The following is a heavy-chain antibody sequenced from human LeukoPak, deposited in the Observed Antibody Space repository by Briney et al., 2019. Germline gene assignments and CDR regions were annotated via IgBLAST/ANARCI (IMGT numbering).Heavy chain of an antibody. CDR3: ARDSGVWGSSTSSNWFDP. CDR1: GGSISSSSYY. J-gene: IGHJ5*02. CDR2: IYYSGST. Sequence: PSETLSLTCTVSGGSISSSSYYWGWIRQPPGKGLEWIGSIYYSGSTYYNPSLKSRVTISVDTSKNQFSLKLNSVTAADTAVYYCARDSGVWGSSTSSNWFDPWGQGTLVTVSS. D-gene: IGHD2-2*01. V-gene: IGHV4-39*07.